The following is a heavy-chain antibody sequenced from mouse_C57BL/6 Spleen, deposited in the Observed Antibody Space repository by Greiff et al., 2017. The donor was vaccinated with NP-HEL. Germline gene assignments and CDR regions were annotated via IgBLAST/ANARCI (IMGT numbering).Heavy chain of an antibody. CDR2: INPNNGGT. V-gene: IGHV1-18*01. Sequence: EVQLQQSGPELVKPGASVKIPCKASGYTFTDYNMDWVKQSHGKSLEWIGDINPNNGGTIYNQKFKGKATLTVDKSSSTAYMELRSLTSEDTAVYYCARGGLYPWYFDVWGTGTTVTVSS. CDR3: ARGGLYPWYFDV. CDR1: GYTFTDYN. D-gene: IGHD2-12*01. J-gene: IGHJ1*03.